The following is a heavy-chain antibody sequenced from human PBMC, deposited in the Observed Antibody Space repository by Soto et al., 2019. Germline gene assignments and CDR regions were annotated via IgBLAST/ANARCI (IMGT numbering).Heavy chain of an antibody. J-gene: IGHJ6*02. Sequence: QVQLVESGGGVVQPGRSLRLSCAASGFTFSSYAMYWVRQAPGKGLEWVAVISYDGSNKYYADSVKGRFTISRDNSKNTLYLQMNSLRAEDTAVYYCARDQLGELGSSAARFVYYYGMDVWGQGTTVTVSS. CDR3: ARDQLGELGSSAARFVYYYGMDV. D-gene: IGHD3-16*01. CDR2: ISYDGSNK. V-gene: IGHV3-30-3*01. CDR1: GFTFSSYA.